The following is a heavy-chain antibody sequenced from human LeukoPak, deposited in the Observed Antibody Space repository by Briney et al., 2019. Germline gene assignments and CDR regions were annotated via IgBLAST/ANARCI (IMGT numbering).Heavy chain of an antibody. J-gene: IGHJ6*02. CDR3: ARGLVVVPAALFAMDV. V-gene: IGHV1-18*01. CDR1: GYTFTSYG. Sequence: ASVKVSCKASGYTFTSYGISWVRQAPGQGLEWMGWISAYNGNTNYAQKLQGRVTMTTDTSTSTAYMELRSLRSDDTAVYYCARGLVVVPAALFAMDVRGQGTTVTVSS. D-gene: IGHD2-2*01. CDR2: ISAYNGNT.